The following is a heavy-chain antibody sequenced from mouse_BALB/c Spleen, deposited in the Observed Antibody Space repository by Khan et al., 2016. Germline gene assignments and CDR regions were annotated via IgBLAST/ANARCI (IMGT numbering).Heavy chain of an antibody. Sequence: EVQLQESGPGLVKPSQSLSLTCTVTGYSITSDYAWNWIRQFPGNKLEWMGYIDSSGSTTYNPSLKSRVSITRDTSKNQIFLQLNSVTTEDTDTYYCATPYYLFFYLGQGTLVTVSA. CDR2: IDSSGST. CDR1: GYSITSDYA. D-gene: IGHD1-1*02. CDR3: ATPYYLFFY. J-gene: IGHJ3*01. V-gene: IGHV3-2*02.